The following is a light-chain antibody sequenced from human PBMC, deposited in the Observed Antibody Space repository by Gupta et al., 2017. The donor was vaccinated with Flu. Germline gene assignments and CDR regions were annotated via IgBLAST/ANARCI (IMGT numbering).Light chain of an antibody. Sequence: EVVLTQSPVTLSLSPGERATLSCRASEYISNYLAWYQQKPGQAPRLLIYDASNRATGIPARFSGSGSGTDFTLTISSLHPEDFAVYYSQQRSNWPPLTFGGGTKVEI. CDR1: EYISNY. CDR3: QQRSNWPPLT. J-gene: IGKJ4*01. CDR2: DAS. V-gene: IGKV3-11*01.